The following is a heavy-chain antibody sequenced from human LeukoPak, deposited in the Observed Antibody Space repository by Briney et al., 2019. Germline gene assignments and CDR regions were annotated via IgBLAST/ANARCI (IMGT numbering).Heavy chain of an antibody. CDR1: GYTFISYD. V-gene: IGHV1-18*01. J-gene: IGHJ4*02. D-gene: IGHD5-18*01. Sequence: ASVKVSCKAFGYTFISYDINWVRQAPGQGLEWIGWISAYNGNTNYAQKFQGRVTMTTDTSTSTAYMELRSLRSDDTAVYYCAREKSRYPYGYNYWGQGTLVTVSS. CDR2: ISAYNGNT. CDR3: AREKSRYPYGYNY.